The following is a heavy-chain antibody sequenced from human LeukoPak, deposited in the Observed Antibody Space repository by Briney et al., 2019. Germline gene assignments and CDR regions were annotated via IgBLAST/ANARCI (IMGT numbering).Heavy chain of an antibody. CDR3: ARDQNPTYYDILTGSSPRGTAVYDY. CDR2: INPNSGGT. CDR1: GYTFTGYY. J-gene: IGHJ4*02. D-gene: IGHD3-9*01. Sequence: GASVKVSCKASGYTFTGYYMHWVRQAPGQGLEWMGWINPNSGGTNYAQKFQGRVTMTRDTSISTAYMELSRPRSDDTAVYYCARDQNPTYYDILTGSSPRGTAVYDYWGQGTLVTVSS. V-gene: IGHV1-2*02.